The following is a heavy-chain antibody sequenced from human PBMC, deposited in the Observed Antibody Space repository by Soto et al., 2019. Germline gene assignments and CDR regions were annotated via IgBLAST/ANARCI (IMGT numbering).Heavy chain of an antibody. CDR3: ATQLDYYGSGSYPNY. D-gene: IGHD3-10*01. J-gene: IGHJ4*02. CDR2: IIPILGIA. Sequence: SVKVSCKASGGTFSSYTISWVRQAPGQGLEWMGRIIPILGIANYAQKFQGRVTITADKSTSTAYMELSSLRSEDTAVYYCATQLDYYGSGSYPNYWGQGTLVTVSS. CDR1: GGTFSSYT. V-gene: IGHV1-69*02.